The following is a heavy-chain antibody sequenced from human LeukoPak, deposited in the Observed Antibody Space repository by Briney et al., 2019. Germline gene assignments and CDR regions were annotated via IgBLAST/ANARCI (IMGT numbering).Heavy chain of an antibody. CDR2: INYSGTT. J-gene: IGHJ4*02. V-gene: IGHV4-59*01. Sequence: PSETLSLTCTVSGGSINNNYWSWIRQPPGKGLQWIGYINYSGTTNYNPSLKSRVTISVDTSKKYFSLRLTSVTAADTAVYYCAGGGRWLALDYWGQGFLVTVSS. CDR1: GGSINNNY. CDR3: AGGGRWLALDY. D-gene: IGHD6-19*01.